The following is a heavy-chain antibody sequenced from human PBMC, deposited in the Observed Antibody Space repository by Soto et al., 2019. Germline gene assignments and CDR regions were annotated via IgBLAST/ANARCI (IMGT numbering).Heavy chain of an antibody. V-gene: IGHV3-30-3*01. CDR1: GFTFSSYA. CDR3: ARGYIWDGLPSEFDY. CDR2: ISYDGSNK. D-gene: IGHD1-20*01. Sequence: QVQLVESGGGVVQPGRSLRLSCAASGFTFSSYAMHWVRQAPGKGLEWVAVISYDGSNKYYADSVKGRFTISRDNSKNTLYLQMNSLRAEDTAVYYCARGYIWDGLPSEFDYWGQGTLVTVSS. J-gene: IGHJ4*02.